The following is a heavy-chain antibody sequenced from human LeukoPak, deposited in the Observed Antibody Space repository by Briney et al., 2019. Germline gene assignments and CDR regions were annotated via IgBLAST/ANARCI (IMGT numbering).Heavy chain of an antibody. V-gene: IGHV3-23*01. Sequence: PGGSLRLSCAASGFTFSSYAMSWVRQAPGKGLEWVSGIGGSGGSTYYADSVKGRLTISRDNSKNPVYLQMNSLRAEDTAVYYCAKSSGDYKTKFDSWGQGTLVTVSS. CDR2: IGGSGGST. CDR3: AKSSGDYKTKFDS. J-gene: IGHJ4*02. D-gene: IGHD4-17*01. CDR1: GFTFSSYA.